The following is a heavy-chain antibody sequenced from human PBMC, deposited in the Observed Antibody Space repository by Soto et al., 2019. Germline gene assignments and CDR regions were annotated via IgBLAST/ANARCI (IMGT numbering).Heavy chain of an antibody. Sequence: GASVKVSCKSSRYSVTISVIGVARQAPGQGLEWMGWISAYNGNTNYSQKLQGRVTMTTDTSTSTAYMELRSLRSDVTAVYYCARESAVAALDPWGKGTLVTVSA. CDR2: ISAYNGNT. V-gene: IGHV1-18*01. CDR3: ARESAVAALDP. J-gene: IGHJ5*02. CDR1: RYSVTISV. D-gene: IGHD6-19*01.